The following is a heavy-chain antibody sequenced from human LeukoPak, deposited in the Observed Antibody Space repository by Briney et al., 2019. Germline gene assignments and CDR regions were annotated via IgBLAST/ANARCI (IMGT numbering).Heavy chain of an antibody. CDR1: GGSISSYY. D-gene: IGHD4-23*01. CDR2: IYTSGSN. CDR3: AREVADYGGYYYYHYMDV. J-gene: IGHJ6*03. V-gene: IGHV4-4*07. Sequence: PSETLSLTCTVSGGSISSYYWGWIRQPAGKGLEWIGRIYTSGSNNYNPSLKSRVTMSVDTSKNQFSLKLSSVTAADTAMYYCAREVADYGGYYYYHYMDVWGKGTTVTISS.